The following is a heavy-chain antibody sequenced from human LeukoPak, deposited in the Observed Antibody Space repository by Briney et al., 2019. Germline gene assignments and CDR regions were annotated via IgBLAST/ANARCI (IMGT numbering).Heavy chain of an antibody. D-gene: IGHD2-21*01. CDR1: GYTFTGYY. V-gene: IGHV1-2*02. Sequence: APVKVSCKASGYTFTGYYMHWVRQAPGQGLEWMGWINPNSGDTNYAQKFQGRVTMTRDTSISTAYMELSRLRSDDTAVYYCTRDLHSNFDYWGQGTLVTVSS. CDR3: TRDLHSNFDY. CDR2: INPNSGDT. J-gene: IGHJ4*02.